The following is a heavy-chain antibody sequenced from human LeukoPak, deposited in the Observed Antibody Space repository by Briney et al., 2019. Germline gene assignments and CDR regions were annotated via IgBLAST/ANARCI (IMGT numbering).Heavy chain of an antibody. D-gene: IGHD3-22*01. CDR3: ARGGEYYYDSSGYYDGSFDY. CDR1: GGSISSYY. CDR2: IYHSGST. V-gene: IGHV4-59*01. J-gene: IGHJ4*02. Sequence: SETLSLTCTVSGGSISSYYWSWIRQPPGKGLEWIGYIYHSGSTNYNPSLKSRVTISVDTSKNQFSLKLSSVTAADTAVYYCARGGEYYYDSSGYYDGSFDYWGQGTLVTVSS.